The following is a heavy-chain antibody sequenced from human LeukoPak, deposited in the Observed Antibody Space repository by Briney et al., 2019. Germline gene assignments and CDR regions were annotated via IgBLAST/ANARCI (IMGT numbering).Heavy chain of an antibody. CDR1: RGSISSTTYY. CDR3: ARGPTVKYFDY. CDR2: IYYSGST. V-gene: IGHV4-39*07. Sequence: SETLSLTCTVSRGSISSTTYYWGWIRQPPGKGLEWIGTIYYSGSTCYNPSLKSRVAISVDTSQNQFSLKLSSVTAAVTAVYYCARGPTVKYFDYWGQGTLVTVSS. J-gene: IGHJ4*02. D-gene: IGHD4-17*01.